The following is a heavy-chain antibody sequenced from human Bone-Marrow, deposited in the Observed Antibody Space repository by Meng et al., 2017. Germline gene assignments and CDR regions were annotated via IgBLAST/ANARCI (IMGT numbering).Heavy chain of an antibody. CDR2: STSSITV. CDR3: ARFTPFDY. V-gene: IGHV3-69-1*01. Sequence: VQLEESGRACVKPAGSLRLSCAASGFTFSDYYISLIRPAPGKGLEWISSSTSSITVYYADPVKGPFTISRDNAKNTLYLQMNSLRAEDTAMYYCARFTPFDYWGQGTLVTVSS. J-gene: IGHJ4*02. CDR1: GFTFSDYY.